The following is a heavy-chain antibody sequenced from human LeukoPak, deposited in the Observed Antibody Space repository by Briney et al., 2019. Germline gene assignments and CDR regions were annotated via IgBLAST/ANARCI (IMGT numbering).Heavy chain of an antibody. V-gene: IGHV3-21*01. Sequence: GGSLRLSCAASGFTFSSYSMNWVREAPGKGLEWVSSISSSSSYIYYADSVKGRFTISRDNAKNSLYLQMNSLRAEDTAVYYCARLTGEGAFDIWGQGTMVTVSS. CDR3: ARLTGEGAFDI. CDR2: ISSSSSYI. J-gene: IGHJ3*02. D-gene: IGHD1-26*01. CDR1: GFTFSSYS.